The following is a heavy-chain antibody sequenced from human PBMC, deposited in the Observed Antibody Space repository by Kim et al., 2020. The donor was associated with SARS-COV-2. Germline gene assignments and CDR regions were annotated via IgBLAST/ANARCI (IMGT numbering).Heavy chain of an antibody. V-gene: IGHV3-72*01. J-gene: IGHJ4*02. D-gene: IGHD3-22*01. CDR3: ARVKVVSGNYYFDS. Sequence: AASVKGRFTISRDDSKRSMYLQMSSLRTEDTGVYYCARVKVVSGNYYFDSWGQGTLVTVSS.